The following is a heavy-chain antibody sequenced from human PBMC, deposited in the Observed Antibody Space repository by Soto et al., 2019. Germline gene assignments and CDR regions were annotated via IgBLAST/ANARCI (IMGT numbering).Heavy chain of an antibody. CDR2: IYYSGST. CDR3: ARVGVGYYYDSSGYFVSGAFDI. CDR1: GGSISSYY. V-gene: IGHV4-59*01. J-gene: IGHJ3*02. Sequence: ETLSLTCTLSGGSISSYYWSWIRQPPGKGLEWIGYIYYSGSTNYNPSLKSRVTISVDTSKNQFSLKLSSVTAADTAVYYCARVGVGYYYDSSGYFVSGAFDIWGQGTIVTVS. D-gene: IGHD3-22*01.